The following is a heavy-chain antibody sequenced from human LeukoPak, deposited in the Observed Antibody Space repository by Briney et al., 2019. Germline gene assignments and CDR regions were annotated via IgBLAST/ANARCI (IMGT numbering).Heavy chain of an antibody. V-gene: IGHV4-34*01. Sequence: ASETLSLTCAVYGGSFSGYYWSWIRQPPGKGLEWIGEINHSGSTNYNPSLKSRVTISVDTSKNQFSLKLSSVTAADTAVYYCARGRYSSGWYTSSAYYFDYWGQGTLVTVSS. J-gene: IGHJ4*02. CDR1: GGSFSGYY. D-gene: IGHD6-19*01. CDR3: ARGRYSSGWYTSSAYYFDY. CDR2: INHSGST.